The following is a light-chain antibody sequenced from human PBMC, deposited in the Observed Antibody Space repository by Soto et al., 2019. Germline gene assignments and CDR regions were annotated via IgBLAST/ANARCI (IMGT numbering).Light chain of an antibody. J-gene: IGKJ1*01. V-gene: IGKV1-5*01. Sequence: DIQMTHSPSTLSASVLYIVTITCRSRQTISIWLAWYQQKPGKAPKLLIYDASILESGVPSRFSGSGSGTEFTLTISSLQPDDFATYYCQQYNSYRTFGQGTKVDIK. CDR3: QQYNSYRT. CDR2: DAS. CDR1: QTISIW.